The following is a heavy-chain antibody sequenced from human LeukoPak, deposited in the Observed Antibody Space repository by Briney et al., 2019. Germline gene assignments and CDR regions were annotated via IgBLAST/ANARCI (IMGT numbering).Heavy chain of an antibody. CDR2: ISGSST. V-gene: IGHV3-23*01. D-gene: IGHD1-26*01. Sequence: PGGSLRLSCVVSGFTFSSYAMSWVRQAPGKGLEWVSTISGSSTYYADSVKGRFTISRDNSKNTLYLHMNSLRADDPAVFYCAKAGAETKKYFDYWGQGTLVTVSS. J-gene: IGHJ4*02. CDR3: AKAGAETKKYFDY. CDR1: GFTFSSYA.